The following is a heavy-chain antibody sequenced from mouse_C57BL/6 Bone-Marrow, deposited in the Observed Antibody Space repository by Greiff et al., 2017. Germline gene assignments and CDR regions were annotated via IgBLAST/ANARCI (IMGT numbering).Heavy chain of an antibody. CDR2: ISYDGSN. J-gene: IGHJ2*01. D-gene: IGHD3-2*02. Sequence: EVQRVESGPGLVKPSQSLSLTCSVTGYSITSGYYWNWIRQFPGNKLEWMGYISYDGSNNYNPSLKNRISITRDTSKNQFFLQLNSVTTEDTATYYCAREGRTAQSNYFDYWGQGTTLTVSS. CDR1: GYSITSGYY. V-gene: IGHV3-6*01. CDR3: AREGRTAQSNYFDY.